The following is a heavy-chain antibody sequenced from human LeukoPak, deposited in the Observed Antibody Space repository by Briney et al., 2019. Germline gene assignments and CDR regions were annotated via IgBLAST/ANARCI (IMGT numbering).Heavy chain of an antibody. D-gene: IGHD6-13*01. J-gene: IGHJ4*02. CDR3: ARRRFEQLDLDF. V-gene: IGHV5-51*01. Sequence: GESLKISCKGSGYTFTNYWIGCVRQMPGKGLEWMGTIYPGDSDTRYDPSFQGQVTISADKSINTAYLQWNSLKASDTAIYYCARRRFEQLDLDFWGQGTLVTVSS. CDR2: IYPGDSDT. CDR1: GYTFTNYW.